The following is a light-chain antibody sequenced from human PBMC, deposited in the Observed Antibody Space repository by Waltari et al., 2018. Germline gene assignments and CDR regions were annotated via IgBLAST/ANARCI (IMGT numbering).Light chain of an antibody. V-gene: IGKV3-20*01. CDR2: GAS. Sequence: EIVLTQSPGTLSLSPGERGTLSCRASRSVSRFLAWYQQVPGQPPRLPIYGASTRATGIPDRFSGSGSGTDFSLTISRLEPEDFAVYYCQKYDRLPATFGQGTKVEIK. J-gene: IGKJ1*01. CDR3: QKYDRLPAT. CDR1: RSVSRF.